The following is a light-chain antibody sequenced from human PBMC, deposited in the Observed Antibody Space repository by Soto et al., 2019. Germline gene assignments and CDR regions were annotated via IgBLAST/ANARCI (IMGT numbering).Light chain of an antibody. J-gene: IGKJ1*01. Sequence: DIVMTQSPDSLAVSLGERATLNCKSSQSVLYSANNKNYLAWYQQKPGQPPKLLIYWASTRESGVPDRFSGSGSGTDFTLTISRLQAEDGAVYFCQQYDTTPRTFGQGTKVELK. CDR1: QSVLYSANNKNY. CDR3: QQYDTTPRT. V-gene: IGKV4-1*01. CDR2: WAS.